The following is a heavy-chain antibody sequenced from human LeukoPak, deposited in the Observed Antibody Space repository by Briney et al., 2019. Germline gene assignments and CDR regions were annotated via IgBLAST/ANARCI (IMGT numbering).Heavy chain of an antibody. CDR1: GFTFSSYG. CDR2: IRYDGSNK. D-gene: IGHD3-9*01. V-gene: IGHV3-30*02. CDR3: AKDGDILTGYLDY. J-gene: IGHJ4*02. Sequence: PGGSLRLSCAASGFTFSSYGMHWVRQAPGKGLEWVAFIRYDGSNKYYADSVKGRFTISRDNSKNTLYLQMNSLRAEDTAVYYCAKDGDILTGYLDYWGQGTLVTVSS.